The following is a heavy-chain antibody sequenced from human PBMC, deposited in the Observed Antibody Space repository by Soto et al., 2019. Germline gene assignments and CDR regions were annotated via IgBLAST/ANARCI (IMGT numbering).Heavy chain of an antibody. V-gene: IGHV3-30*09. CDR1: PFSFSISS. CDR3: ARDPKTSGGQHWAFNYFDS. CDR2: ISYDGTNK. Sequence: EGSLRLPCAPSPFSFSISSIHCVRQAPGKARECVALISYDGTNKFYADSVRCRFAISRDNSKSTLYLQVDSLRPEDAAAYYCARDPKTSGGQHWAFNYFDSWGQGTLVTVSS. D-gene: IGHD7-27*01. J-gene: IGHJ4*02.